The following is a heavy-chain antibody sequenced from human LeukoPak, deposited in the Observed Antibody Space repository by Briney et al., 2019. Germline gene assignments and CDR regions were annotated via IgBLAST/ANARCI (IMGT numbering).Heavy chain of an antibody. J-gene: IGHJ4*02. CDR1: GYTFTSYG. CDR3: ATGDHDTAMVTW. D-gene: IGHD5-18*01. CDR2: ISTYNGNT. V-gene: IGHV1-18*01. Sequence: GASVKVSCKASGYTFTSYGISWVRQAPGQGLEWMAWISTYNGNTNYAQKHQGRVTVTTDTSTSTAYMELRSLSSDDTAVYYCATGDHDTAMVTWWGQGTLVTVSS.